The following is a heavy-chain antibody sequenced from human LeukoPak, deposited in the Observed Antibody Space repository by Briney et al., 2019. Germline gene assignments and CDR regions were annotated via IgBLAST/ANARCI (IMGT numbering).Heavy chain of an antibody. D-gene: IGHD6-13*01. V-gene: IGHV4-4*07. CDR2: IYTSGST. CDR3: ARVQSSWRNFDY. CDR1: GGSISSYY. J-gene: IGHJ4*02. Sequence: SETLSLTCTVSGGSISSYYWSWIRQPAGKGLEWIGRIYTSGSTNYNPSLKSRVTISVDTSKNQFSLKLSSVTAADTAVYYCARVQSSWRNFDYWGQGTLVTVSS.